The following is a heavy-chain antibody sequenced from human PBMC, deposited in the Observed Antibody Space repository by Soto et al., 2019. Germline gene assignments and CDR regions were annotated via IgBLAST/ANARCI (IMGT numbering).Heavy chain of an antibody. D-gene: IGHD6-6*01. Sequence: SETLSLTCTVSGGSISSGDYYWSWIRQPPGKGLEWIGYIYHSGSTYYNPSLKSRVTISVDRSKNQFSLKLSSVTAADTAIYYCARDRHNNFFDPWGQGTLVTVSS. CDR3: ARDRHNNFFDP. CDR1: GGSISSGDYY. CDR2: IYHSGST. V-gene: IGHV4-30-4*01. J-gene: IGHJ5*02.